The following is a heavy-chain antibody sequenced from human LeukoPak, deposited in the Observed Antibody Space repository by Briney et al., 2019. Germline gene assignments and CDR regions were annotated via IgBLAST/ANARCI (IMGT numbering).Heavy chain of an antibody. CDR2: ISGSGGST. D-gene: IGHD1-1*01. J-gene: IGHJ4*02. Sequence: GGSLRLSCAASGFTFSSYGMSWIRQAPGKGLEWVSAISGSGGSTYYADSVKGRFTISRDNSKNTLYLQMNSLRAEDTAVYYCAKPTMDGTDYWGQGTLVTVSS. CDR1: GFTFSSYG. CDR3: AKPTMDGTDY. V-gene: IGHV3-23*01.